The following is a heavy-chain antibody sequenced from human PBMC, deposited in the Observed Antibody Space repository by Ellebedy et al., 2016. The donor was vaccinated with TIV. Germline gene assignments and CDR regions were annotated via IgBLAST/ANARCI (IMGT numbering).Heavy chain of an antibody. D-gene: IGHD1-26*01. J-gene: IGHJ4*02. CDR1: GYTFTGSY. CDR3: AREGGVYYFDY. CDR2: INPSGGGT. V-gene: IGHV1-46*01. Sequence: AASVKVSCKTSGYTFTGSYVHWARQAPGQGLEWMGIINPSGGGTGYAQKFQGRVTMTRDTSASTVYMELSSLRSEDTAVYYCAREGGVYYFDYWGQGTLVTVSS.